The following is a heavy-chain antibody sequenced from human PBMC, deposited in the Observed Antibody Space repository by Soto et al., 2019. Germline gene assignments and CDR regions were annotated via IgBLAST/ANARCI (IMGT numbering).Heavy chain of an antibody. J-gene: IGHJ6*03. CDR2: IYWDDDK. V-gene: IGHV2-5*02. D-gene: IGHD2-8*01. Sequence: GLDLEWLALIYWDDDKRYSPSLKSRLTITKDTSKNQVVLTMTNMDPVDTATYYCAHKAVSYYYYYMDVWGKGTTVTVSS. CDR3: AHKAVSYYYYYMDV.